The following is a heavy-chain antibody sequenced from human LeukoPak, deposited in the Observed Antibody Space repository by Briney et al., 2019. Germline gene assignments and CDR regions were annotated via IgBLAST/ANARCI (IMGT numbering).Heavy chain of an antibody. V-gene: IGHV3-21*01. J-gene: IGHJ4*02. CDR1: GFTFSSYS. Sequence: GGPLRLSCAASGFTFSSYSMNWVRQAPGKGLEWVSSISSSSSYIYYADSVKGRFTISRDNAKNSLYLQMNSLRAEDTAVYYCASSTQPMIVHPYYFDYWGQGTLVTVSS. D-gene: IGHD3-22*01. CDR2: ISSSSSYI. CDR3: ASSTQPMIVHPYYFDY.